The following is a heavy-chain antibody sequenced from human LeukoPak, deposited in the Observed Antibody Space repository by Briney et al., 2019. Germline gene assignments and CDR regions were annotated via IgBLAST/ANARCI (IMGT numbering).Heavy chain of an antibody. D-gene: IGHD5-18*01. CDR1: GFTFSSYA. CDR2: ISGSGGST. Sequence: GRSLRLPRAASGFTFSSYAMSWVRQAPGKGREWVSAISGSGGSTYYADSVKGWFTISRDNSKNTLYLQMNSLRAEDTAVYYCAKLGDPRVDTAMVRSWGQGTLVTVSS. V-gene: IGHV3-23*01. J-gene: IGHJ4*02. CDR3: AKLGDPRVDTAMVRS.